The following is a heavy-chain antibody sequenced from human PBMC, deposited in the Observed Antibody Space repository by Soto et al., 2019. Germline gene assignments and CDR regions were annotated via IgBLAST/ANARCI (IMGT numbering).Heavy chain of an antibody. CDR1: GFTFTSSA. CDR2: IVVGRGNT. V-gene: IGHV1-58*01. J-gene: IGHJ3*02. CDR3: AAVAAANDAFDI. Sequence: SVKVSCKASGFTFTSSAVQWVRQARGQRLEWIGWIVVGRGNTNYAQKFQERVTITRDMSTSTAYMELSSLRSEDTAVYYCAAVAAANDAFDIWGQGTMVTVSS. D-gene: IGHD2-15*01.